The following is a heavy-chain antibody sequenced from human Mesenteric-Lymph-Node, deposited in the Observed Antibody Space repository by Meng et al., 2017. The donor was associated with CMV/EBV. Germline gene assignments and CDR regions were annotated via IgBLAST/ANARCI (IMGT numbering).Heavy chain of an antibody. J-gene: IGHJ4*02. Sequence: GGSLRLSCAASGYTFTSYYMHWVRQAPGQGLEWMGIINPSGGSTSYAQKFQGRVTMTRDTSTSTVYMELSSLRSEDTAVYYCARGQFIVGLDYWGQGTLVTVSS. CDR2: INPSGGST. D-gene: IGHD1-26*01. CDR3: ARGQFIVGLDY. CDR1: GYTFTSYY. V-gene: IGHV1-46*01.